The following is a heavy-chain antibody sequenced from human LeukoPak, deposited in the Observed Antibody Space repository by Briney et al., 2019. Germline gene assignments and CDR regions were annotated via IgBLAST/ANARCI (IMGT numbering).Heavy chain of an antibody. CDR3: AKDGPLGTRGNDAFDI. V-gene: IGHV3-23*01. J-gene: IGHJ3*02. D-gene: IGHD3-16*01. CDR2: ISGSGGST. Sequence: PGGSLRLSCAASGFTFSSCGMHWVRHAPGKGLGWVSGISGSGGSTYYADSVKGRFTISRDNSKNTLYLQMNSLRAEDTAVYYCAKDGPLGTRGNDAFDIWGQGTMVTVSS. CDR1: GFTFSSCG.